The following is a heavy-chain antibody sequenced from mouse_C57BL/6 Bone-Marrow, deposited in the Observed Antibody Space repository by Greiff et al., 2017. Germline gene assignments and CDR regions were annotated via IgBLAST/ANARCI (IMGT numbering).Heavy chain of an antibody. V-gene: IGHV5-9*01. CDR3: ARLYGSRDWYFDV. D-gene: IGHD1-1*01. CDR1: GFTFSSYT. J-gene: IGHJ1*03. CDR2: ISGGGGNT. Sequence: EVQRVESGGGLVKPGGSLKLSCAASGFTFSSYTMSWVRQTPEKRLEWVATISGGGGNTYYPDSVKGRFTISRDNAKNTLYLQMSSLRSEDTALYYCARLYGSRDWYFDVWGTGTTVTVSS.